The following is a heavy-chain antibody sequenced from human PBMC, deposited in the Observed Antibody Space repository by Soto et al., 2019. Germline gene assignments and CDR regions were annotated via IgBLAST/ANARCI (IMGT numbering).Heavy chain of an antibody. V-gene: IGHV4-4*07. J-gene: IGHJ4*02. CDR1: GGSIRSYY. CDR2: IYTSGST. CDR3: ARSWVFRGSYGFDY. Sequence: SETLSLTCTVSGGSIRSYYCSWIRPPAGKGLEWIGRIYTSGSTNYNPSLKSRVTMSVDTSKNQFSLKLSSVTAADTAVYYCARSWVFRGSYGFDYWGQGTLVTVSS. D-gene: IGHD5-18*01.